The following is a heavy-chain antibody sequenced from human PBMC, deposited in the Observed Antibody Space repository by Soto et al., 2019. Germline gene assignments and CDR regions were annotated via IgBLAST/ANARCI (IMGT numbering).Heavy chain of an antibody. J-gene: IGHJ5*01. V-gene: IGHV3-23*01. CDR1: GFTFSSYP. CDR3: ARNMAKPTYDS. D-gene: IGHD1-1*01. CDR2: IDGTGAYI. Sequence: EVQLLESGGGLVQPGGSLRLSCTASGFTFSSYPMTWVSQAPGKGLEWVSAIDGTGAYIYYINSVKGRFTISRDNSKNTLDLQMNSPRAEDTAVYYCARNMAKPTYDSWGQGTLVTVSP.